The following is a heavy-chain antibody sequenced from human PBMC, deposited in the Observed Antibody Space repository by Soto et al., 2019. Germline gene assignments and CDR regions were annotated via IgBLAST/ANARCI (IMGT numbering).Heavy chain of an antibody. D-gene: IGHD6-13*01. CDR3: ARRIAAADEYFQH. J-gene: IGHJ1*01. Sequence: SETLSLTCTVSGGSISSGGYYWSWIRQHPGNGLEWIGYIYYSGSTYYNPSLKSRVTISVDTSKNQFSLKLSSVTAADTAVYYCARRIAAADEYFQHWGQGTLVTVSS. CDR2: IYYSGST. CDR1: GGSISSGGYY. V-gene: IGHV4-31*03.